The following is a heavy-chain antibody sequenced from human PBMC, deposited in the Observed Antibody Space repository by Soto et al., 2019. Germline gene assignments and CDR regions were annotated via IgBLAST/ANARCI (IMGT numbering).Heavy chain of an antibody. CDR3: ARYFFGYYDSSGYFDY. V-gene: IGHV1-69*13. CDR2: IIPIFGTA. CDR1: GSTIASSA. J-gene: IGHJ4*02. D-gene: IGHD3-22*01. Sequence: SSGKLTCKDSGSTIASSASSWVRQAPGQGLEWMGGIIPIFGTANYAQKFQGRVTITADESTSTAYMELSSLRSEDTAVYYCARYFFGYYDSSGYFDYWGQGTLVTVSS.